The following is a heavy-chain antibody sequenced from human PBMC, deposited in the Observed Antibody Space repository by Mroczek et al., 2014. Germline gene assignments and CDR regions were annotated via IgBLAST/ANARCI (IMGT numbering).Heavy chain of an antibody. V-gene: IGHV3-30-3*01. CDR2: ISYDGSNK. D-gene: IGHD3-10*01. Sequence: QVQLQQSGGGVVQPGRSLRLSCAASGFTFSSYAMHWVRQAPGKGLEWVAVISYDGSNKYYADSVKGRFTISRDNSKNTLYLQMNSLRAEDTAVYYCARDGSTRRAFDIWGQGTMVTVSS. CDR3: ARDGSTRRAFDI. J-gene: IGHJ3*02. CDR1: GFTFSSYA.